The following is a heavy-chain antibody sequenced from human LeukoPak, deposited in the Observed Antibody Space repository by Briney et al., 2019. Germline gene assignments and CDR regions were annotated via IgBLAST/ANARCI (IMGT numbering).Heavy chain of an antibody. CDR1: GFTFSSYA. D-gene: IGHD3-10*01. J-gene: IGHJ5*02. Sequence: PGGSLRLSCAASGFTFSSYAMSWVRQAPGKGLEWVSAISGSGGSTYYADSVKGRFTISRDNSKNTLYLQMNSLRAEDTAVYYCAEDGYYYGSGRGWFDPWGQGTLVTVSS. V-gene: IGHV3-23*01. CDR3: AEDGYYYGSGRGWFDP. CDR2: ISGSGGST.